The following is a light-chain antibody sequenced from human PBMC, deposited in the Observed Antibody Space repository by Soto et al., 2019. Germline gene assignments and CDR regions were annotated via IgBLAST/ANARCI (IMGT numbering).Light chain of an antibody. J-gene: IGKJ1*01. CDR3: QPYGTTPRT. CDR2: GAS. Sequence: EIVLTQAPGTLSLSPGERATLSCRASQSVSVNYVAWYQQKPGQAPRLLVHGASTRVTGIPDRFTGSGSETDFTLSISRLEPVDFVVYFCQPYGTTPRTLGQGTKLEVK. V-gene: IGKV3-20*01. CDR1: QSVSVNY.